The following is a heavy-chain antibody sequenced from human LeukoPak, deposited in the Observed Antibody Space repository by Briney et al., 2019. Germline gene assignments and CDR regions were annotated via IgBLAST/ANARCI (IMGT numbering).Heavy chain of an antibody. CDR2: ISWNSGSI. D-gene: IGHD5-24*01. V-gene: IGHV3-9*01. Sequence: GGSLRLSCAASGFTFDDYAMHWVRQAPGKGLEWVSGISWNSGSIGYADSVKGRFTISRDNAKNSLYLQMNSLRAEDTALYYCAKEGTSAASDGPFDYWGQGTLVTVSS. CDR3: AKEGTSAASDGPFDY. J-gene: IGHJ4*02. CDR1: GFTFDDYA.